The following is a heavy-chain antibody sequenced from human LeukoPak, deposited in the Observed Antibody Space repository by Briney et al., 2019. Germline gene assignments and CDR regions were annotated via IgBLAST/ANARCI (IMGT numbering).Heavy chain of an antibody. CDR1: GFTFSSYA. CDR2: ISSNGGST. D-gene: IGHD3-22*01. Sequence: GGSLRLSCAASGFTFSSYAMHWVRQAPGKGLEYVSAISSNGGSTYYANSVKGRFTISRDNSKNTLYLQMGSLRAEDMAVYYCARSRSSGYWDAFDIWGQGTMVTVSS. CDR3: ARSRSSGYWDAFDI. J-gene: IGHJ3*02. V-gene: IGHV3-64*01.